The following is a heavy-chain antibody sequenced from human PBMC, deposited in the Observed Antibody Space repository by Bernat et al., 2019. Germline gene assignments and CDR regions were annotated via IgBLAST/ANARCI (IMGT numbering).Heavy chain of an antibody. V-gene: IGHV3-23*04. D-gene: IGHD3-3*01. J-gene: IGHJ3*02. Sequence: EVQLVESGGGLVQPGGSLRLSCAASGFTFSSYAMSWVRQAPGKGLEWVSAISGSGGSTYYADSVKDRFTISRDNSKNTLYLQMNSLRAEETAVYYCARPYYDFWSGYYMGAFDIWGQGTMVTVSS. CDR3: ARPYYDFWSGYYMGAFDI. CDR1: GFTFSSYA. CDR2: ISGSGGST.